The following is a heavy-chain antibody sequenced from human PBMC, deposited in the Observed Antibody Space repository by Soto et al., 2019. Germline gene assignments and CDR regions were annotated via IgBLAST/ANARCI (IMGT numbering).Heavy chain of an antibody. CDR3: ASEPRTYGDYVGYFDY. V-gene: IGHV1-69*02. D-gene: IGHD4-17*01. Sequence: QVQLVQSGAEVKKPGSSVKVSCKASGGTFSSYTISWVRQAPGQGLEWMGRIIPILGIANYAQKFQGRVTITADKSTSTAYMELSSLRSEDTAVYYCASEPRTYGDYVGYFDYWGQGTLVTVSS. CDR1: GGTFSSYT. CDR2: IIPILGIA. J-gene: IGHJ4*02.